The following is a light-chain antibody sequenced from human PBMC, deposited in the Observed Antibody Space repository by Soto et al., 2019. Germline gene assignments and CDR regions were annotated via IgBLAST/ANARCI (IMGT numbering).Light chain of an antibody. Sequence: AIQMTQSPSSLSPSVGDRVTITCRASQGIRNDLGWYQQKPGKAPKLLIYAAFSLQSGVPSRFSGSGSGTDFTLTISSLQPEDFATYYCLQDYIYPYTFGQGTKLEIK. CDR2: AAF. V-gene: IGKV1-6*01. CDR3: LQDYIYPYT. J-gene: IGKJ2*01. CDR1: QGIRND.